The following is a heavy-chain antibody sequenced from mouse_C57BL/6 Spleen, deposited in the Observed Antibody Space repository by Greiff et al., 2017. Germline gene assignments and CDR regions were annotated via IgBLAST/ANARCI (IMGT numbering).Heavy chain of an antibody. Sequence: VQLQQSGAELVRPGASVKLSCTASGFNIQDYYMHWVKQRPDQGLEWIGRIDPEDGDTEYAPKFQGKATMTADTSSNTAYLQLSSLTSEDTAVYYCTSYGNYVYFDVWGTGTTVTVSS. V-gene: IGHV14-1*01. D-gene: IGHD2-1*01. J-gene: IGHJ1*03. CDR2: IDPEDGDT. CDR3: TSYGNYVYFDV. CDR1: GFNIQDYY.